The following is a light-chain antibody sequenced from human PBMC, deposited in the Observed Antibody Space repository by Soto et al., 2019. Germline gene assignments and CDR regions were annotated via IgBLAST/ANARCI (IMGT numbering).Light chain of an antibody. CDR1: QSVSSY. CDR3: QQRSNWPPKIT. CDR2: DAS. V-gene: IGKV3-11*01. J-gene: IGKJ5*01. Sequence: VLTQSPATLSVSPGERATLSCRASQSVSSYLAWYQQKPGQAPRLLIYDASNRATGIPARFSGSGSGTDFTLNISSLEPEDFAVYYCQQRSNWPPKITFGQGTRLEIK.